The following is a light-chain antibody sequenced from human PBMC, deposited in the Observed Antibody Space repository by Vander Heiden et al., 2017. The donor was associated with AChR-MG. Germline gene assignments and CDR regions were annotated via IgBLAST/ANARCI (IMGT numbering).Light chain of an antibody. CDR1: QSISSW. CDR3: QQYDAYPWT. CDR2: KAS. J-gene: IGKJ1*01. V-gene: IGKV1-5*03. Sequence: DIQMTQSPSTLSASVGDRVTITCRASQSISSWLAWYQQKPGKATKLLIYKASSLQSGVPSRFSGSGSGTEFTLTISSLQPDDIAAYYCQQYDAYPWTFGLGTQVEI.